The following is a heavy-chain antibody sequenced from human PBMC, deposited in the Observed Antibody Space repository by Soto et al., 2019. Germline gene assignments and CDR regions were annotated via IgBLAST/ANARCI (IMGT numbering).Heavy chain of an antibody. CDR1: GFTFSSYA. CDR2: ISGSGGST. CDR3: ANFKGCSGGSCYSSYYGMDV. D-gene: IGHD2-15*01. Sequence: SGGSLRLSCAASGFTFSSYAMSWVRQAPGKGLEWVSAISGSGGSTYYADSVKGRFTISRDNSKNTLYLQMNSLRAEDTAVYYCANFKGCSGGSCYSSYYGMDVWGQGATVTVSS. J-gene: IGHJ6*02. V-gene: IGHV3-23*01.